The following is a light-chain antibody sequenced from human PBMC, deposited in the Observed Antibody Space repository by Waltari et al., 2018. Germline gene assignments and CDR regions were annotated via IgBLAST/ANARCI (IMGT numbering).Light chain of an antibody. Sequence: QSALTQPASVSGSPGQSITHSCTGTNNDLGSYNLVSWYQQQPGKAPKVIIFEFNKRPSGVSNRFSGSKSGNTASLTVSGLHPEDEADYYCCSYAGTPRVVFGGGTKLTGL. CDR1: NNDLGSYNL. CDR3: CSYAGTPRVV. CDR2: EFN. V-gene: IGLV2-23*02. J-gene: IGLJ2*01.